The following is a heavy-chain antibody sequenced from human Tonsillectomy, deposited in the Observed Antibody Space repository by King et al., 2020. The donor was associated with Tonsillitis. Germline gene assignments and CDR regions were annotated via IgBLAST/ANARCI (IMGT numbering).Heavy chain of an antibody. D-gene: IGHD3-10*01. Sequence: QLQESGPGLVKPSQTLSLTCAVSGGSISSGGYSWSWIRQPPGKGLEWIGYIYYSGRTYYNPSLKSRVTISVVPSKNQFSLKLSSVTAADTAVYYCAREGGTMVRGVIGWFDPWGQGTLVTVSS. CDR2: IYYSGRT. CDR1: GGSISSGGYS. CDR3: AREGGTMVRGVIGWFDP. J-gene: IGHJ5*02. V-gene: IGHV4-30-4*07.